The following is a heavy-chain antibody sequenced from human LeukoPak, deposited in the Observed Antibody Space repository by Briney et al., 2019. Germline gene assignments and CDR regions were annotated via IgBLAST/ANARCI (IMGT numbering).Heavy chain of an antibody. CDR2: ISYDGSNK. D-gene: IGHD2-2*01. J-gene: IGHJ4*02. Sequence: PGGSLRLSCAASGFTFSSYAMHWVRQAPGKGLEWVAVISYDGSNKYYADSAKGRFTISRDNSKNTLYLQMNSLRAEDTAVYYCARDRREYQLPLDYWGQGTLVTVSS. CDR3: ARDRREYQLPLDY. CDR1: GFTFSSYA. V-gene: IGHV3-30-3*01.